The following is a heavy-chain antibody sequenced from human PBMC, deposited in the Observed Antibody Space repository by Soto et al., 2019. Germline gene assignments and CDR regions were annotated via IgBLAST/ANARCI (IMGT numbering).Heavy chain of an antibody. J-gene: IGHJ4*02. CDR3: ARYDFWSAYYIN. Sequence: EVQLVETGGGLIQPGGSLRLSCAASGFTVSSNYMSWVRQAPGKGLEWVSVIYSGGSTYYADSVNGRFTISRDNSKNTLYLQMNSLRVEDTAVYYCARYDFWSAYYINWGQGTLVTVSS. CDR2: IYSGGST. D-gene: IGHD3-3*01. V-gene: IGHV3-53*02. CDR1: GFTVSSNY.